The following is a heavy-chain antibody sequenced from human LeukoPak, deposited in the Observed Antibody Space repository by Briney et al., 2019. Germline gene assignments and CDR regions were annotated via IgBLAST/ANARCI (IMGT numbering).Heavy chain of an antibody. CDR1: GFTFSSYE. D-gene: IGHD4-17*01. Sequence: GGSLRLSCAASGFTFSSYEMNWVRQAPGKGPEWVSYISSSGSTIYYADSVKGRFTISRDNAKNSLYLQMNSLRAEDTAVYYCAVTVTTFLHFDYWGQGTLVTVSS. CDR2: ISSSGSTI. V-gene: IGHV3-48*03. CDR3: AVTVTTFLHFDY. J-gene: IGHJ4*02.